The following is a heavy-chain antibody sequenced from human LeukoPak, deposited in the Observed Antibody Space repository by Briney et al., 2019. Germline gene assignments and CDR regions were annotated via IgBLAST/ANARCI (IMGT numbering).Heavy chain of an antibody. V-gene: IGHV4-39*07. J-gene: IGHJ3*02. CDR1: GGSISSSSYY. CDR2: IYYSGST. Sequence: SETLSLTCTVSGGSISSSSYYWGWIRQPPGKGLEWIGSIYYSGSTYYNPSLKSRVTISVDTSKNQFSLKLSSVTAADTAVYYCARVTESSGYIAIWGQGTMVTVSS. D-gene: IGHD3-22*01. CDR3: ARVTESSGYIAI.